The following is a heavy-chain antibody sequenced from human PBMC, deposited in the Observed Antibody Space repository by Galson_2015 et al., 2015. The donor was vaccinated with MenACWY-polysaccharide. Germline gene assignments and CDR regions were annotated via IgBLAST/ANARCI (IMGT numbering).Heavy chain of an antibody. CDR3: ARDVHYNDYLGYYFDY. J-gene: IGHJ4*01. CDR1: DFTFSAHG. V-gene: IGHV3-33*01. D-gene: IGHD4-11*01. Sequence: SLRLSCAASDFTFSAHGMHWVRQAPGKGLEWVAAIWYDGGKRYYADAVEGRFAVSRGNSQSTLYLQMDSLGVEDTAMYYCARDVHYNDYLGYYFDYWG. CDR2: IWYDGGKR.